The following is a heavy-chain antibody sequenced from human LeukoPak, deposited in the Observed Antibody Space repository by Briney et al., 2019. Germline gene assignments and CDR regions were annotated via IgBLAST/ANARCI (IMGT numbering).Heavy chain of an antibody. CDR2: ISGSGGST. CDR3: AKGSSSYYFAFDI. J-gene: IGHJ3*02. CDR1: GFTFSNYA. D-gene: IGHD6-13*01. Sequence: GGSLRLSCAASGFTFSNYAMSWVRQAPGKGLEWVSGISGSGGSTYYADSVKGRFTISRDNSKNTLYLQMNSLRAEDTAAYYCAKGSSSYYFAFDIWGQGTMVTVPS. V-gene: IGHV3-23*01.